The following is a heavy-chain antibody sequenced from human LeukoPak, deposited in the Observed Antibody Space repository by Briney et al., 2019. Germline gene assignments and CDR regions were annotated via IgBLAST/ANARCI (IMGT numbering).Heavy chain of an antibody. J-gene: IGHJ6*03. V-gene: IGHV1-46*01. CDR2: INPSGGST. Sequence: ASVKVSCKASGYTFTSYYMHWVRQAPGQGLEWMGIINPSGGSTSYAQKFQGRVTMTRDMSTSTVYMELSSLRSDDTAVYYCARADFGYYYYYYYMDVWGKGTTVTVSS. CDR3: ARADFGYYYYYYYMDV. D-gene: IGHD3-16*01. CDR1: GYTFTSYY.